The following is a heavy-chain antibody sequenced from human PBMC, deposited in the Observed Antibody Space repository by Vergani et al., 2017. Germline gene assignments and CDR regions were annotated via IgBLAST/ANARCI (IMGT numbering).Heavy chain of an antibody. J-gene: IGHJ5*02. CDR3: GRVADFYGLGSRLLDL. CDR2: IYYSENK. CDR1: GGSITYGAFY. Sequence: QLQLQESGPGLVKPSETLSLTCTVSGGSITYGAFYWGWIRQSPGKGLEWIGSIYYSENKFYNPSLESRVTLSIDTTKNQFSLKLSSVTAADTAVYYCGRVADFYGLGSRLLDLWGQGILVTVSS. V-gene: IGHV4-39*07. D-gene: IGHD3-10*01.